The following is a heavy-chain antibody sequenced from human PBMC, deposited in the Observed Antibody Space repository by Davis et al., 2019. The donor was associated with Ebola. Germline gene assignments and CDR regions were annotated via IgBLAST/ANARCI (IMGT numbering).Heavy chain of an antibody. V-gene: IGHV3-48*04. J-gene: IGHJ4*02. D-gene: IGHD2-2*02. CDR1: GFTFSSYW. Sequence: GESLKISCAASGFTFSSYWMSWVRQAPGKGLEWVSYISSSSSTIYYADSVKGRFTISRDNAKNSLYLQMNSLRAEDTAVYYCARDDCSSTSCYTRAQDYWGQGTLVTVSS. CDR2: ISSSSSTI. CDR3: ARDDCSSTSCYTRAQDY.